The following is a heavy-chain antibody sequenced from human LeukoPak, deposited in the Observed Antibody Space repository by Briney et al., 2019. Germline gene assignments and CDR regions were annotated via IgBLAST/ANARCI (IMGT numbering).Heavy chain of an antibody. D-gene: IGHD6-6*01. V-gene: IGHV3-23*01. CDR1: GFTFSSYA. CDR2: ISGSGGST. CDR3: AKGESSSSGYYYYYGMDV. J-gene: IGHJ6*02. Sequence: GGSLRLSCAASGFTFSSYAMSWVRQAPGKGLEWVSAISGSGGSTYYADSVKGRFTISRDNSKNTLYLQMNGLRAEDTAVYYCAKGESSSSGYYYYYGMDVWGQGTTVTVSS.